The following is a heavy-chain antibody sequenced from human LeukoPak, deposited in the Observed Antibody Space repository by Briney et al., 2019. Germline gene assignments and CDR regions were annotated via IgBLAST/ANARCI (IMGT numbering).Heavy chain of an antibody. Sequence: GASVKVSCKASGGTFSTYDISWVRQAPGQGLEWMGRIIPILGIANYAQKFQGRVTITADKSTSTAYMELSSLRSEDTAVYYCARDRSPNWFDPWGQGTLVTVSS. CDR2: IIPILGIA. CDR3: ARDRSPNWFDP. V-gene: IGHV1-69*04. J-gene: IGHJ5*02. CDR1: GGTFSTYD.